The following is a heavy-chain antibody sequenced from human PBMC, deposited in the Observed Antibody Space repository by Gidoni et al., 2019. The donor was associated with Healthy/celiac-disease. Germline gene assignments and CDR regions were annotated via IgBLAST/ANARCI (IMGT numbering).Heavy chain of an antibody. CDR2: ISSSSSTI. D-gene: IGHD3-22*01. CDR3: ARESLGPYDSSGYYQLKNDY. J-gene: IGHJ4*02. CDR1: GFTFSSYS. Sequence: EVQLVESGGGLVQPGGSLRLSCAASGFTFSSYSMNWVRQAPGKGLEWVSYISSSSSTIYYADSVKGRFTISRDNAKNSLYLQMNSLRDEDTAVYYCARESLGPYDSSGYYQLKNDYWGQGTLVTVSS. V-gene: IGHV3-48*02.